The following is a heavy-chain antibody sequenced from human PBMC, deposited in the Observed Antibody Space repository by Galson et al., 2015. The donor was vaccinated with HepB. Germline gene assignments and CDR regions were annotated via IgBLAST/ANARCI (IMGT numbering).Heavy chain of an antibody. CDR1: GYTLTELS. CDR3: ATVIIEGYDFWSGNDWYFDL. V-gene: IGHV1-24*01. D-gene: IGHD3-3*01. CDR2: FDPEDGET. J-gene: IGHJ2*01. Sequence: SVKVSCKVSGYTLTELSMHWVRQAPGKGLEWMGGFDPEDGETIYAQKFQGRVTMTEDTSTDTAYMELSSLRSEDTAVYYCATVIIEGYDFWSGNDWYFDLWGRGTLVTVSS.